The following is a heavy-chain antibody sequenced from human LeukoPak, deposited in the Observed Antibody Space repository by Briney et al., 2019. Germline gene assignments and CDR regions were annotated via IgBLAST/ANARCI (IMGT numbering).Heavy chain of an antibody. J-gene: IGHJ6*02. CDR2: INPSGGST. CDR3: AIGAYYYDSSGNYGMDV. D-gene: IGHD3-22*01. V-gene: IGHV1-46*01. CDR1: GYTFTSYY. Sequence: ASVKVSCKASGYTFTSYYMHWVRQAPGQGLEWMGIINPSGGSTSYAQKFQGRVTMTRDTSTSTVYMELSSLRSEDTAVYYCAIGAYYYDSSGNYGMDVWGQGTTVTVSS.